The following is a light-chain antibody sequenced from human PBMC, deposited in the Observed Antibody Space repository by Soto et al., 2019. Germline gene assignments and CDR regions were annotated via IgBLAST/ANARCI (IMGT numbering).Light chain of an antibody. CDR3: QQRSNWPLT. Sequence: IVLTQSPATLSLSPWERATLSCRASQSVGSYLAWYQQKPGQAPRLLIYDASNRATGIPARFSGSGSGTDFTLTISSLEPEDFAVYYCQQRSNWPLTFGGGTKVDIK. CDR2: DAS. J-gene: IGKJ4*01. CDR1: QSVGSY. V-gene: IGKV3-11*01.